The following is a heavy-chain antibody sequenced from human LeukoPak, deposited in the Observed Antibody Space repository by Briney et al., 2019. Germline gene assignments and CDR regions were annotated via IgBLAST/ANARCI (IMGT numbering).Heavy chain of an antibody. CDR3: ARTGDSGYDFDY. V-gene: IGHV3-30-3*01. CDR2: ISYDGSNK. CDR1: GFTFSSYA. Sequence: GGSLRLSCAASGFTFSSYAMHWVRQAPGKGLEWVAVISYDGSNKYYADSVKGRFTISRDNSKNMLYLQMNSLRAEDTAVYYCARTGDSGYDFDYWGQGTLVTVSS. J-gene: IGHJ4*02. D-gene: IGHD5-12*01.